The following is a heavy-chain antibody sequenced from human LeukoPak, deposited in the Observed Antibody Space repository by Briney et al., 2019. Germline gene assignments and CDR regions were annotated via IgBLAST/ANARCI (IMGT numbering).Heavy chain of an antibody. CDR1: GFTFSSYA. CDR3: ARRPIKYYYYGMDV. J-gene: IGHJ6*02. CDR2: ISGSGGST. Sequence: GGSLRLSCAASGFTFSSYAMSWVRQAPGKGLEWVSAISGSGGSTYYADSVKGRFTISRDNSKNTLYLQMNSLRAEDTAVYYCARRPIKYYYYGMDVWGQGTTVTVSS. V-gene: IGHV3-23*01.